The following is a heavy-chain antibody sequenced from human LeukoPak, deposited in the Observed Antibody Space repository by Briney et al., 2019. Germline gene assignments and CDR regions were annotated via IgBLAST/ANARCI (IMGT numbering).Heavy chain of an antibody. CDR1: GFMFSDYW. CDR3: ARDRSELYDY. CDR2: IYTLGTNT. D-gene: IGHD2-15*01. Sequence: GGSLRLSCAASGFMFSDYWMYWVRQAPGKGLVWVSHIYTLGTNTNYAGSVKGRFTISRDNAKNTLYLQMNSLRAEDTAVYYCARDRSELYDYWGQGT. J-gene: IGHJ4*02. V-gene: IGHV3-74*01.